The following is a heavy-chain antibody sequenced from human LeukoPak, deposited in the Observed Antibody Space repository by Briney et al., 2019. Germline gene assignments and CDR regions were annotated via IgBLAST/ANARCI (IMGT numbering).Heavy chain of an antibody. J-gene: IGHJ4*02. CDR2: IRNDGSDK. CDR3: AKDFSWSFDY. V-gene: IGHV3-30*02. CDR1: GFPFSRNG. D-gene: IGHD2-15*01. Sequence: GGSLRLSCAASGFPFSRNGMLWVRQAPGKGLEWVAYIRNDGSDKYYADSMEGRFTISRDDSKYTLYLQMNSLRLEDTAVYYCAKDFSWSFDYWGRGTLVSVSS.